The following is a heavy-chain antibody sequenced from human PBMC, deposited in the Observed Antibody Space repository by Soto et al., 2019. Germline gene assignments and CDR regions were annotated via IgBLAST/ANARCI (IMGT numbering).Heavy chain of an antibody. CDR3: ANGQGCYDILTGFDY. CDR1: GFTFSSYA. Sequence: GGSLRLSCAASGFTFSSYAMSWVRQAPGKGLEWVSAISGSGGSTYYADSVKGRFTISRDNSKNTLYLQMNSLRAEDTAVYYCANGQGCYDILTGFDYWGQGTLVTVSS. D-gene: IGHD3-9*01. J-gene: IGHJ4*02. V-gene: IGHV3-23*01. CDR2: ISGSGGST.